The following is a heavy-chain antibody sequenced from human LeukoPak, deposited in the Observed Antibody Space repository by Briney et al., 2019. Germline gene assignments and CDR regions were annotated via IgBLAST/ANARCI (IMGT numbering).Heavy chain of an antibody. Sequence: SETLSLTCTVSGGSISSTTYYWAWIRQPPGKGLEWIGSIYHSGSAYYNPSLKSRVTISVDTSKNQFSLKLSSVTAADTAVYYCARDLRYYYMDVWGKGTTVTVSS. J-gene: IGHJ6*03. CDR2: IYHSGSA. D-gene: IGHD3-10*01. CDR1: GGSISSTTYY. CDR3: ARDLRYYYMDV. V-gene: IGHV4-39*07.